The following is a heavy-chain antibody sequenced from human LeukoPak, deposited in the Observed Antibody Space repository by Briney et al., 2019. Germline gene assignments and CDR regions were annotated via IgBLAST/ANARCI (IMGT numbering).Heavy chain of an antibody. CDR2: ISYDGNNK. D-gene: IGHD2-2*02. CDR3: ARGGMAFAIRKLDY. Sequence: GGSLRLSCAASGFTFSHYWMTWARQAPGKGLEWVAVISYDGNNKYYADSVKGRFTISRDDSKNTVFLQMNSLRAEDTAVYYCARGGMAFAIRKLDYWGQGTLVTVSS. V-gene: IGHV3-30*01. J-gene: IGHJ4*02. CDR1: GFTFSHYW.